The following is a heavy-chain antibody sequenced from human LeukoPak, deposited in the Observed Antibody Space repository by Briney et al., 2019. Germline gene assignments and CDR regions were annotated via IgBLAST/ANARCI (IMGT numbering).Heavy chain of an antibody. V-gene: IGHV4-38-2*01. Sequence: PSETLSPTCAVSDYSVGSAYYWGWIRQPPGKGLEWIGNIYYRGNTYYNPSLKGRVTISIDTSNNQFFLKLTSVTAADTAVYYCAKSFNWNTEYYFDYWGQGILVTVSS. CDR2: IYYRGNT. J-gene: IGHJ4*02. CDR1: DYSVGSAYY. CDR3: AKSFNWNTEYYFDY. D-gene: IGHD1-1*01.